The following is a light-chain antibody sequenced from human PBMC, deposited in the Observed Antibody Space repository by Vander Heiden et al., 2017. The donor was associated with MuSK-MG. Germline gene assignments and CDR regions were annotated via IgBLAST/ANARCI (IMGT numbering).Light chain of an antibody. J-gene: IGLJ2*01. CDR2: RSD. V-gene: IGLV1-47*01. CDR3: AAWDDSLTGQL. CDR1: TSNIRTNY. Sequence: QSVLTQPPSASGTPGQTITVSCSGRTSNIRTNYVYWYQQFPGMAPKLLIYRSDQRPSGVPDRFSGSRSGTSASLTITGLRSEDEADYYCAAWDDSLTGQLFGGGTKLSVL.